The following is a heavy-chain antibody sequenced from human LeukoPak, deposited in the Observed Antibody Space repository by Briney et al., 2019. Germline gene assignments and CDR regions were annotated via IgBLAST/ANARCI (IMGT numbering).Heavy chain of an antibody. J-gene: IGHJ4*02. V-gene: IGHV3-23*01. CDR2: ISGDGISA. Sequence: GGSLRLSCAASGFTFSSSTMTWVRQAPGKGLECVSTISGDGISAYYADPVKGRFTTSRDNSKNSLYVQMNNLSAEDTAVYYCATVGGGYRIGYWGQGTLVTVS. CDR3: ATVGGGYRIGY. D-gene: IGHD1-26*01. CDR1: GFTFSSST.